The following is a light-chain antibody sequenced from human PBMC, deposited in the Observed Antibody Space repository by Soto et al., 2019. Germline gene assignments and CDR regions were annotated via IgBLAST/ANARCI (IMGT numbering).Light chain of an antibody. CDR3: QQYSSYSWT. CDR2: DAS. CDR1: QSIGRW. Sequence: DIQMTQSPSTLSASVRDRVTITCRASQSIGRWLAWYQQKPGKAPKLLIFDASTLESGVPSRFSGSGSGTEFTLTISSLQPDDFATYYCQQYSSYSWTFGQGTKVDIK. V-gene: IGKV1-5*01. J-gene: IGKJ1*01.